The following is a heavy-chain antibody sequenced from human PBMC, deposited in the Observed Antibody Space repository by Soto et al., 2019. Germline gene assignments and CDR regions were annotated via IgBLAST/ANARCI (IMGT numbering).Heavy chain of an antibody. D-gene: IGHD4-17*01. CDR2: IFYSGTT. Sequence: QVQLQESGPGLVKPSQTLSLTCTVSGYSIRRGGYFWNWIRHHPGKGLEWIGYIFYSGTTFYNPSLTSRLSISVDTSNNQFSLNLTSVTAADTAVYCCARGRRRWRYFDYWRQGALVTVAS. V-gene: IGHV4-31*03. CDR3: ARGRRRWRYFDY. J-gene: IGHJ4*02. CDR1: GYSIRRGGYF.